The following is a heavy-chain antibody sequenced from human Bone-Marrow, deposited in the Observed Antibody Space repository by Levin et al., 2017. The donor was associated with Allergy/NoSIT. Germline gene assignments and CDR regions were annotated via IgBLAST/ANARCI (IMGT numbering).Heavy chain of an antibody. D-gene: IGHD6-25*01. J-gene: IGHJ4*02. CDR3: AKDLAGSFDY. CDR1: GFTFSSYG. CDR2: ISYDGSNK. V-gene: IGHV3-30*18. Sequence: GGSLRLSCAASGFTFSSYGMHWVRQAPGKGLEWVAVISYDGSNKYYADSVKGRFTISRDNSKNTLYLQMNSLRAEDTAVYYCAKDLAGSFDYWGQGTLVTVSS.